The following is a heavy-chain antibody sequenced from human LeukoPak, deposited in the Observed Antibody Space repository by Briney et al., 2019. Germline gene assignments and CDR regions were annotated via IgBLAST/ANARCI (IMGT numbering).Heavy chain of an antibody. J-gene: IGHJ4*02. CDR3: ARASYSSSSQFDY. D-gene: IGHD6-6*01. CDR1: GGSISSGGYY. V-gene: IGHV4-30-2*01. Sequence: SETLSLTCTVSGGSISSGGYYWSWIRQPPGKGLEWIGYIYHSGSTYYNPSLKSRVTISVDRSKNQFSLKLSSVTAADTAVYYCARASYSSSSQFDYWGQGTLVTVSS. CDR2: IYHSGST.